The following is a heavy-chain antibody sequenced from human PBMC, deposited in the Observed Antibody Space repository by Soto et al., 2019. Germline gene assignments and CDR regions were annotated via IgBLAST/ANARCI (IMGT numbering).Heavy chain of an antibody. CDR3: ARGDGYKDYFDY. D-gene: IGHD5-12*01. CDR2: ISSSSSYR. Sequence: ETLSLTCTVSGGSISSSSYYWGWIRQPPGKGLEWVSSISSSSSYRYYADSVKGRFTISRDNAKNSLYLQMNSLRAEDTAVYYCARGDGYKDYFDYWGQGTLVTVSS. V-gene: IGHV3-21*01. CDR1: GGSISSSS. J-gene: IGHJ4*02.